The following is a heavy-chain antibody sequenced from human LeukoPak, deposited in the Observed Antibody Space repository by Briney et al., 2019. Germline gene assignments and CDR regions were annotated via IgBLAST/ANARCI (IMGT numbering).Heavy chain of an antibody. CDR1: GFPFSGFW. J-gene: IGHJ5*02. Sequence: GGSLRLSCAASGFPFSGFWMHWVRQAPGKGLVWVSRIDDDGAGTTYADSVKGRFTISRDNAKNTLYLQMNSLRVEDTAVYYCARSASGYDAWGQGTLVTVSS. CDR2: IDDDGAGT. CDR3: ARSASGYDA. D-gene: IGHD5-12*01. V-gene: IGHV3-74*01.